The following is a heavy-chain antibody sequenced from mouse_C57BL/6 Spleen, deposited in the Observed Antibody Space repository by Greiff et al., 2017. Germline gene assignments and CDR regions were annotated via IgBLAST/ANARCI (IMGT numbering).Heavy chain of an antibody. V-gene: IGHV1-81*01. Sequence: QVQLKQSGAELARPGASVKLSCKASGYTFTSYGISWVKQRTGQGLEWIGALYPRSGNTYYNEKLKGKATLTADKSSSTAYMERRSLTSEDSAFYFCGRYGSSYSYFDDWGQGTTLTVSS. CDR1: GYTFTSYG. D-gene: IGHD1-1*01. CDR2: LYPRSGNT. CDR3: GRYGSSYSYFDD. J-gene: IGHJ2*01.